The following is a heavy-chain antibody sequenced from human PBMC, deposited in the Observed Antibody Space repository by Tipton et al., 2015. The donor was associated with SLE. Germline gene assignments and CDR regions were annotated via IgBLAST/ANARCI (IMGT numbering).Heavy chain of an antibody. Sequence: TLSLTCTVSGGSISSGSYYWSWIRQPAGKGLEWIGRIYTSGSTNYNPSLKSRVTISVDTSKNQFSLKLSSVTAADTAVYYCARAVPAAWYSDLWGRGTLVTVSS. J-gene: IGHJ2*01. V-gene: IGHV4-61*02. CDR2: IYTSGST. D-gene: IGHD2-2*01. CDR3: ARAVPAAWYSDL. CDR1: GGSISSGSYY.